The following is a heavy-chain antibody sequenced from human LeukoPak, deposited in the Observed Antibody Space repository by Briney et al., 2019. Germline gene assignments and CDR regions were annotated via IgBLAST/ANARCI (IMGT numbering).Heavy chain of an antibody. Sequence: GGSLRLSCAASGFTVSSNYMSWVRQAPGKGLEWVSLIYSGGSTYYADSVKGRFTISRDNSKNTLYLQMNSLRPEDTAVYYCARGMTAHYWYFDLWGRGALVTVSS. V-gene: IGHV3-66*01. CDR3: ARGMTAHYWYFDL. D-gene: IGHD2-21*02. J-gene: IGHJ2*01. CDR2: IYSGGST. CDR1: GFTVSSNY.